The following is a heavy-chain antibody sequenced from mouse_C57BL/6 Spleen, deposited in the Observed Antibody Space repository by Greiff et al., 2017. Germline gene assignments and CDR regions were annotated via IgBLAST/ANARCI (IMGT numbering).Heavy chain of an antibody. CDR2: INPNNGGT. V-gene: IGHV1-26*01. Sequence: VQLQQSGPELVKPGASVKISCKASGYTFTDYYMNWVKQSHGKSLEWIGDINPNNGGTSYNQKFKGKATLTVDKSSSTAYMELRSLTSEDSAVYYCARDDYLWYFDVWGTGTTVTVSS. J-gene: IGHJ1*03. D-gene: IGHD2-4*01. CDR1: GYTFTDYY. CDR3: ARDDYLWYFDV.